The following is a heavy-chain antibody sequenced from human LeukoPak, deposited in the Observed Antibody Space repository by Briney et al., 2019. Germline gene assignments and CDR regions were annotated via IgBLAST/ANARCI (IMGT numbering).Heavy chain of an antibody. J-gene: IGHJ3*02. CDR1: GYTFTSYG. CDR2: ISAYNGNT. D-gene: IGHD4-23*01. V-gene: IGHV1-18*01. CDR3: ATRVDYGGNSDAFDI. Sequence: ASVKVSCKASGYTFTSYGISWVRQSPGQGLEWMGWISAYNGNTNYAQKLQGRVTMTTDTSTSTAYMELRSLRSDDTAVYYCATRVDYGGNSDAFDIWGQGTMVTVSS.